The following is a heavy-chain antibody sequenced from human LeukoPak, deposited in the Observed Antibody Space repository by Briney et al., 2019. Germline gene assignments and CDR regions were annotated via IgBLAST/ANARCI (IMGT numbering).Heavy chain of an antibody. Sequence: PGGSLRLSCAASGFTFSSFGMNWVRQAPGKGLEWVSSITSSSNYISYADSVKGRFTISRDNAKNSLYLQMNSLRAEDTAMYYCARVSYWFDPWGQGTLVSVSS. J-gene: IGHJ5*02. CDR2: ITSSSNYI. CDR1: GFTFSSFG. CDR3: ARVSYWFDP. V-gene: IGHV3-21*01.